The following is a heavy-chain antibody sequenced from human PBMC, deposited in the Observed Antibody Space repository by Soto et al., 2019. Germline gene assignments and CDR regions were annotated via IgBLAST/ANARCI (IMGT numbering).Heavy chain of an antibody. D-gene: IGHD4-17*01. J-gene: IGHJ4*02. CDR2: IRKKTNSYTT. V-gene: IGHV3-72*01. CDR3: TTVTTVDYYFDY. Sequence: PGGSLRLSCAASGLTFSDRYMDWVRQAPGKGLEWVGRIRKKTNSYTTEYAASVKGRFIISRDDSTNSLYLQMSSLKTEDTAVYYCTTVTTVDYYFDYWGQGTLVTGS. CDR1: GLTFSDRY.